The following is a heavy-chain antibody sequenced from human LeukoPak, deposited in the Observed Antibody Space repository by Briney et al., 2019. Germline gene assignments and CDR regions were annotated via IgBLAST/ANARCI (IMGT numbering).Heavy chain of an antibody. J-gene: IGHJ3*02. CDR3: AKARVVAGLNDAFDI. CDR2: ISSSGSTI. Sequence: GGSLRLSCAASGFTFSDYYMSWIRQAPGKGLEWVSYISSSGSTIYYADSVKGRFTISRDNAKNSLYLQMNSLRAEDTAVYYCAKARVVAGLNDAFDIWGQGTMVTVSS. CDR1: GFTFSDYY. V-gene: IGHV3-11*01. D-gene: IGHD6-19*01.